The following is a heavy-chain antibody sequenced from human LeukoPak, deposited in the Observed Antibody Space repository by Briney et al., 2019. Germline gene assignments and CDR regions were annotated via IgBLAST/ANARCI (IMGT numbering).Heavy chain of an antibody. J-gene: IGHJ4*02. CDR2: TTNKANSYTT. Sequence: GGSLRLSCEASGFTFIDHYMDWVRQAPGKGLEWVGRTTNKANSYTTEYAASVKGRFTISRDDSKNSLYPQMNSLKTEDTAVYYCARDHYGVQYYYWGQGTLVTVSS. CDR3: ARDHYGVQYYY. CDR1: GFTFIDHY. D-gene: IGHD4-17*01. V-gene: IGHV3-72*01.